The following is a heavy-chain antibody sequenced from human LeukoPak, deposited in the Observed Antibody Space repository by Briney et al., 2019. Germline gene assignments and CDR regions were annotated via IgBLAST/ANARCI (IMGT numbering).Heavy chain of an antibody. D-gene: IGHD3-10*01. CDR1: GGSISSGDYY. CDR3: ARDYYGSGSYYRNDAFDI. CDR2: IYYSGST. J-gene: IGHJ3*02. V-gene: IGHV4-30-4*01. Sequence: SETLSLTCTVSGGSISSGDYYWSWIRQPPGKGLEWIGYIYYSGSTYYNPSLKSRVTISVDTSKNQFSLKLSSVTAADMAVYYCARDYYGSGSYYRNDAFDIWGQGTMVTVSS.